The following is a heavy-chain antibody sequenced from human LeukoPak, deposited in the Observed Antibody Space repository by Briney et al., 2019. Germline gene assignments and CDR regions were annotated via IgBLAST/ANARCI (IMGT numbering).Heavy chain of an antibody. D-gene: IGHD2-15*01. CDR1: GASISRYY. CDR2: IYASGST. Sequence: TSETLSLTCSVSGASISRYYWSWIRQPAGQGLEWIGHIYASGSTNYNPSLKSRVTISVDTSKNQFSLKLSSVTAADTAVYYCARGAGSTISNDAFDIWGQGTMVTVS. J-gene: IGHJ3*02. V-gene: IGHV4-4*07. CDR3: ARGAGSTISNDAFDI.